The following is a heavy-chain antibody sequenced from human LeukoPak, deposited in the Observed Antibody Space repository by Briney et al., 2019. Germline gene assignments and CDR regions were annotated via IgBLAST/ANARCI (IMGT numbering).Heavy chain of an antibody. CDR1: GGSISSSDYY. CDR3: ARTMGALDAFDI. Sequence: PSETLSLTCSVSGGSISSSDYYWGWIRQPPGKGLEWIGSIYYSGSTYYNPSLKSRVIISVDTSKNQFSLKLSSVTAADTAVYYCARTMGALDAFDIWGQGTMVTVSS. CDR2: IYYSGST. J-gene: IGHJ3*02. D-gene: IGHD1-26*01. V-gene: IGHV4-39*07.